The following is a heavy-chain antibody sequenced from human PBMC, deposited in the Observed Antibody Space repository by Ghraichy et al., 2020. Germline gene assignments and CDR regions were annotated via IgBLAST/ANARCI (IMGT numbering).Heavy chain of an antibody. J-gene: IGHJ6*02. D-gene: IGHD3-10*01. CDR2: IYHSGST. CDR1: GGSISSTGR. CDR3: ARTRYSRSYYGTSHYHGMDV. Sequence: ESLNISCAVSGGSISSTGRWSWVRQPPGKGLEWIGEIYHSGSTNYNPSLKSRVTISVDKSKNQLSLKLSSVTAADTAIYYCARTRYSRSYYGTSHYHGMDVWGQGTTVTVSS. V-gene: IGHV4-4*02.